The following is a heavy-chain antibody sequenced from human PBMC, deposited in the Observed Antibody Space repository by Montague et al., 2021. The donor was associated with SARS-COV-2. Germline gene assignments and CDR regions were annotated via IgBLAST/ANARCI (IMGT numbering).Heavy chain of an antibody. CDR3: ARKVVLADCFDF. V-gene: IGHV4-34*01. Sequence: SETLSLTCAVYGGSFSGYYWSWIRQPPGKGLEWIGEINHSGSTNYNPSLKSRVTISVDTSKNQFSLKVTSVTAADTAVYYCARKVVLADCFDFWGHGTLVTVSS. D-gene: IGHD2-15*01. CDR1: GGSFSGYY. CDR2: INHSGST. J-gene: IGHJ4*01.